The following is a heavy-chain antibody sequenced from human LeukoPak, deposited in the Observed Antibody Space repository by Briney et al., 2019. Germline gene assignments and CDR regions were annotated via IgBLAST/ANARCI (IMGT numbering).Heavy chain of an antibody. V-gene: IGHV3-30*04. CDR1: GFTFSSYA. D-gene: IGHD6-19*01. Sequence: GGSLRLSCAASGFTFSSYAMHWVRQAPGKGLEWVAVISYDGSNKYYADSVKGRFTISRDNSKNTLYLQMNSLRAEDTAVYYCARALGAVADLDYWGQGTLVTVSS. CDR2: ISYDGSNK. J-gene: IGHJ4*02. CDR3: ARALGAVADLDY.